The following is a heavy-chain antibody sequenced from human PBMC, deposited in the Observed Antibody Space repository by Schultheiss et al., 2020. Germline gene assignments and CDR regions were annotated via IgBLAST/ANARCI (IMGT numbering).Heavy chain of an antibody. CDR1: GFTFDDYG. D-gene: IGHD2-15*01. CDR2: INWNGGST. Sequence: GGSLRLSCAASGFTFDDYGMSWVRQAPGKGLEWVSGINWNGGSTGYADSVKGRFTISRDNAKNSLYLQMNSLRAEDTALYHCARVKYCSGGSCYSGGYDYWGQGTLVTVSS. J-gene: IGHJ4*02. CDR3: ARVKYCSGGSCYSGGYDY. V-gene: IGHV3-20*01.